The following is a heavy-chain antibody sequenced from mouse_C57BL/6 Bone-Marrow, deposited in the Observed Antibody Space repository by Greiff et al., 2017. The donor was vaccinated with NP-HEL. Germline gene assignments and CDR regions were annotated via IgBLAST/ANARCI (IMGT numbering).Heavy chain of an antibody. CDR1: GYTFTSYG. Sequence: QVHVKQSGAELARPGASVKLSCKASGYTFTSYGISWVKQRTGQGLEWIGEIYPRSGNTYYNEKFKGKATLTADKSSSTAYMELRSLTSEDSAVYFCARRVYYGSSSVLPMDYWGQGTSVTVSS. CDR3: ARRVYYGSSSVLPMDY. CDR2: IYPRSGNT. J-gene: IGHJ4*01. D-gene: IGHD1-1*01. V-gene: IGHV1-81*01.